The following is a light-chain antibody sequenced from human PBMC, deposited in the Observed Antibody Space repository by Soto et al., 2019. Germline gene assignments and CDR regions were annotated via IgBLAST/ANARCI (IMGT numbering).Light chain of an antibody. CDR1: QSVLYTSINKNY. J-gene: IGKJ3*01. CDR2: WAS. Sequence: DIVMTQSPDSLAVSLGERATINCKSSQSVLYTSINKNYLAWYQQKPGQPPKLLIYWASTRESGVPDRFSGSGFGTDFPLTISSLHAEDVAVYYCQQYHRGFTFGPGTKVDVK. CDR3: QQYHRGFT. V-gene: IGKV4-1*01.